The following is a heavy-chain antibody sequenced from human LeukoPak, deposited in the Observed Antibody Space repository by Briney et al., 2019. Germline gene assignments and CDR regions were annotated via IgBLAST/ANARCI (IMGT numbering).Heavy chain of an antibody. CDR3: AKGRYYYYYMDV. CDR2: ISGSGGTT. CDR1: GFTFSSYG. Sequence: GGSLRLSCAASGFTFSSYGMSWVRQAPGKRLEWVSAISGSGGTTYYADSVKGRFTISRDNSKNTLYLQMNSLRAEDTAIYYCAKGRYYYYYMDVWGKGTTVTISS. V-gene: IGHV3-23*01. J-gene: IGHJ6*03.